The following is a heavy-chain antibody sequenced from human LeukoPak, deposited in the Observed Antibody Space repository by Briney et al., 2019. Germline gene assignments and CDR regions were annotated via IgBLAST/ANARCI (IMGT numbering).Heavy chain of an antibody. V-gene: IGHV3-33*01. D-gene: IGHD6-13*01. CDR3: ARLIRSWYYFDY. Sequence: GGSLRLSCAASGFTFSTYGMHWVRQAPGKGLGWVAGIWYDGSNKDYADSVKGRFTISRDNSKNTLYLQMNSLRAEDTAVYYCARLIRSWYYFDYWGQGTLVTVSS. CDR1: GFTFSTYG. CDR2: IWYDGSNK. J-gene: IGHJ4*02.